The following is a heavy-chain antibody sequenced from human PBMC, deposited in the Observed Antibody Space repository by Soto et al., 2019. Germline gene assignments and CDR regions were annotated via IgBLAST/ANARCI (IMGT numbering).Heavy chain of an antibody. CDR1: GGTFSNSA. Sequence: QVQLVQSGAEVRKPGSSVKVSCKASGGTFSNSAITWVRQAPGQGLEWVGGFIPIFGSTNYAQKFQGRVTITADESTSTAYKELRSLASAETAVYYCARDGDLRSDFWSGPLGGGWFDPWGQGTLVTVSS. V-gene: IGHV1-69*12. J-gene: IGHJ5*02. CDR3: ARDGDLRSDFWSGPLGGGWFDP. CDR2: FIPIFGST. D-gene: IGHD3-3*01.